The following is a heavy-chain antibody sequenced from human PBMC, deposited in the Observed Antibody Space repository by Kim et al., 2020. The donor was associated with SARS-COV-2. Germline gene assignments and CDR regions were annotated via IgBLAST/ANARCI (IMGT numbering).Heavy chain of an antibody. Sequence: SETLSLTCTVSGGSISSYYWSWIRQPPGKGLEWIGYIYYSGSTNYNPSLKSRVTISVDTSKNQFSLKLSSVTAADTAVYYCARLGITGSEDVWGKGTTVTVSS. V-gene: IGHV4-59*08. CDR2: IYYSGST. D-gene: IGHD1-20*01. CDR1: GGSISSYY. J-gene: IGHJ6*04. CDR3: ARLGITGSEDV.